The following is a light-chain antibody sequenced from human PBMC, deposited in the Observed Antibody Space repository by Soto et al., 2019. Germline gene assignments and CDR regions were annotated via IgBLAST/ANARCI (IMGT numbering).Light chain of an antibody. CDR1: QSVISNY. CDR3: QQYGSSLTWT. J-gene: IGKJ1*01. Sequence: EVVLTQSPGTVSLSPGERVTLSCRASQSVISNYLAWFQQRPGQAPRLLIYAASSRATGIPDRFSGSGSGTDFTLSISRLGPKDFAVYYCQQYGSSLTWTFGQGPKVEIK. V-gene: IGKV3-20*01. CDR2: AAS.